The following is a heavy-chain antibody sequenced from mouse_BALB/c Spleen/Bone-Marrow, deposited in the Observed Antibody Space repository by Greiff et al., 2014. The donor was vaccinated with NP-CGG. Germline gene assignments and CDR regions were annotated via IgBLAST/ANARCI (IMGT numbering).Heavy chain of an antibody. D-gene: IGHD2-3*01. J-gene: IGHJ4*01. CDR1: GFTFSDYY. Sequence: EVKLMESGGGLVKPGGSLKLPCAASGFTFSDYYMYWVRQTPEKRLEWVATISDGGSYTYYPDSVKGRFTISRDNVKNNLYLQMSSLKSEDTAMYYCARGPHDDDMDYWGQGTSVTVSS. CDR3: ARGPHDDDMDY. V-gene: IGHV5-4*02. CDR2: ISDGGSYT.